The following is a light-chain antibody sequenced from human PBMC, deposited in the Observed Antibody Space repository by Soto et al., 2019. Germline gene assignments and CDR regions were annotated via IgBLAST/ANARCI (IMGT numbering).Light chain of an antibody. Sequence: DIHITPSPSFLPASVVDIVTTTCRASESISTYLNWYQQKQGKAPKLLIYAASSLQSGVPLRFSGGVSGTDATITISSLQHEDGSTYDCQQKYSTTLTFGGGTKV. CDR3: QQKYSTTLT. J-gene: IGKJ4*01. CDR1: ESISTY. V-gene: IGKV1-39*01. CDR2: AAS.